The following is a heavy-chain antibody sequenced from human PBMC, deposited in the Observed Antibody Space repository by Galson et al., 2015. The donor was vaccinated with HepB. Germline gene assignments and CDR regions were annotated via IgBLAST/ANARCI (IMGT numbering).Heavy chain of an antibody. Sequence: SLRLSCAASGFTFSSYWMHWVRQAPGKGLVWVSRINSDGSSTSYADSVKGRFTISRDNAKNTLYLQMNSLRAEDTAVYYCARGRRKYYFDYWGQGTLVTVSS. V-gene: IGHV3-74*01. CDR3: ARGRRKYYFDY. J-gene: IGHJ4*02. CDR1: GFTFSSYW. CDR2: INSDGSST.